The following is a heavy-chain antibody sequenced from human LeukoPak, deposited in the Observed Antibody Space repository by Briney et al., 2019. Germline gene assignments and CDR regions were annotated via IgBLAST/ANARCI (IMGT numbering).Heavy chain of an antibody. CDR3: ARDAPQNLANRYYYYGMDV. J-gene: IGHJ6*02. V-gene: IGHV4-59*12. CDR2: IYYSGST. CDR1: GGSISSYY. Sequence: SETLSLTCTVSGGSISSYYWNWIRQPPGKGLEWIGYIYYSGSTNCNPSLKSRVTISVDTSKNQFSLKLSSVTAADTAVYYCARDAPQNLANRYYYYGMDVWGQGTTVTVSS. D-gene: IGHD5-12*01.